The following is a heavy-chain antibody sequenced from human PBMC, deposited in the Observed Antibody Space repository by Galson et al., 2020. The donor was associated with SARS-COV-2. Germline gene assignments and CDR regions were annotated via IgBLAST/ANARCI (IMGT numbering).Heavy chain of an antibody. CDR2: ISAYNGNT. D-gene: IGHD6-19*01. J-gene: IGHJ6*02. Sequence: ASVKVSCKASGYTFTSYGISRVRQAPAQGLEWNGWISAYNGNTNYAQKLQGRVTTTTDTSTSTAYMELRSLTSDDRAVYYCARDAAAVAGTKDYYSMDVWGQGTTVTVSS. CDR1: GYTFTSYG. V-gene: IGHV1-18*04. CDR3: ARDAAAVAGTKDYYSMDV.